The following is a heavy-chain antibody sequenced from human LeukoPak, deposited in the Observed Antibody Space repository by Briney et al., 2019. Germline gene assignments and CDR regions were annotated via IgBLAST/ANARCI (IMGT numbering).Heavy chain of an antibody. CDR2: IFHSGST. Sequence: SETLSLTCAVSGGSISSGYWWSWVRQPPGKGLEWIGEIFHSGSTKYNPSLKSRVSISVDKSKNQFSLKLSSVTAADTAVYYCAGTGVVGATDFFDYWGQGTLVTVSS. D-gene: IGHD1-26*01. CDR3: AGTGVVGATDFFDY. CDR1: GGSISSGYW. V-gene: IGHV4-4*02. J-gene: IGHJ4*02.